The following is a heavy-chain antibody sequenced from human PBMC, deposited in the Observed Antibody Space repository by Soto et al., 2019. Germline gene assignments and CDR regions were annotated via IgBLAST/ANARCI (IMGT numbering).Heavy chain of an antibody. CDR3: AKVRVPTPFYQYSGLDV. V-gene: IGHV3-30*18. D-gene: IGHD2-15*01. CDR1: RVTFSDFG. J-gene: IGHJ6*02. Sequence: QVQLVESGGGVVQPGTSLKLSCAVSRVTFSDFGMHWVRQAPGKGLEWVGMISKDGSEKHYGDSVTGRFTISRDNSNNMLFLQMSSLRPNDTAVYYCAKVRVPTPFYQYSGLDVWGQGTTVTV. CDR2: ISKDGSEK.